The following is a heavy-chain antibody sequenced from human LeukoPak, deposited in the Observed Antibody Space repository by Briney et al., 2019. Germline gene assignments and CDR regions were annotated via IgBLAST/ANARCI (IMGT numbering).Heavy chain of an antibody. J-gene: IGHJ3*02. CDR1: GFTFDDYA. CDR2: ISWNSGSI. CDR3: AKDITYGSGSYYGAFDI. Sequence: GGSLRLSCAASGFTFDDYAMHWVRQAPGKGLEWVSGISWNSGSIGYADSVRGRFTISRDNAKNSLYLQMNSLRAEDTALYYCAKDITYGSGSYYGAFDIWGQGTMVTASS. V-gene: IGHV3-9*01. D-gene: IGHD3-10*01.